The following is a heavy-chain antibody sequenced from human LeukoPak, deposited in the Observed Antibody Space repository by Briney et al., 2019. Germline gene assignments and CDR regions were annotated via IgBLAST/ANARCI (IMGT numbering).Heavy chain of an antibody. J-gene: IGHJ4*02. D-gene: IGHD3-10*01. CDR3: AARKVRGVWFYLDY. CDR1: GFTVSAYA. V-gene: IGHV3-23*01. Sequence: GGSLRLSCAASGFTVSAYAMAWVRQAPGKGLEWVSTIYDDNTYYADSVKGRFAISTDNSKNTLYLQMNSLRVEGTAVYFCAARKVRGVWFYLDYWGQGTLVTVSS. CDR2: IYDDNT.